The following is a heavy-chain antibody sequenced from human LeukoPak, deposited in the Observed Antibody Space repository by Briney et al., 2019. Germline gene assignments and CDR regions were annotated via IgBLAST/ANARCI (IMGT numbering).Heavy chain of an antibody. Sequence: VASVTVSCKASGGIFSSHAISWVRHAPGQGLEWMGRIIPRLDIAIYAQMFQGRVTITADKATTTAYMELTSLRSEDTAVYYCARIRTGTTYYYAMDVWGQGTTVTVSS. CDR2: IIPRLDIA. D-gene: IGHD1-1*01. CDR1: GGIFSSHA. CDR3: ARIRTGTTYYYAMDV. J-gene: IGHJ6*02. V-gene: IGHV1-69*04.